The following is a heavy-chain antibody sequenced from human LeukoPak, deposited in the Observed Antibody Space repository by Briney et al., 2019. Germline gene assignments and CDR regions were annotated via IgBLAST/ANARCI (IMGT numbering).Heavy chain of an antibody. CDR2: ISGSGGST. CDR3: AKDFPNSLLAARPSFDY. D-gene: IGHD6-6*01. Sequence: PGGSLRLSCAASGFTFSSYAMTWVRQAPGKGLEWVSAISGSGGSTYYADSVKGRFTISRDNSKNTLYLQMNSLRAEDTAVYYCAKDFPNSLLAARPSFDYWGQGTLVTVSS. J-gene: IGHJ4*02. CDR1: GFTFSSYA. V-gene: IGHV3-23*01.